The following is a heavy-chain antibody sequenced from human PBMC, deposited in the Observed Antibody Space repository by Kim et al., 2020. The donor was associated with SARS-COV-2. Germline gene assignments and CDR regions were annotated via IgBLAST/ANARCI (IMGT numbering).Heavy chain of an antibody. V-gene: IGHV3-7*03. CDR1: EFTFSTSW. CDR2: IKQDAYES. J-gene: IGHJ6*02. D-gene: IGHD6-19*01. Sequence: LSLTCAASEFTFSTSWMTWVRQAPGKGLEWVASIKQDAYESYYVDSVKGRFTISRDNAKNLLYLQMNSLRPEYTAVYYCAKGVSVAPHYYYHYGMDVWGQGTTVPVSS. CDR3: AKGVSVAPHYYYHYGMDV.